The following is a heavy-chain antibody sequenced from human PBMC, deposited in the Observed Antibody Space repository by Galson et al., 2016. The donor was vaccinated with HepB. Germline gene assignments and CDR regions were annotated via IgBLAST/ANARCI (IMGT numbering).Heavy chain of an antibody. CDR3: ARGGNVVVPAGFLTPHWLDP. D-gene: IGHD2-2*01. CDR1: GASITYYY. V-gene: IGHV4-59*01. CDR2: IYYSGST. J-gene: IGHJ5*02. Sequence: QVQLQESGPGLVKPSETLSLTCTVSGASITYYYWSWIRQPPGKGLEWIGYIYYSGSTESNPSLKSRVTMSVDRSNNQFSLKLSSVTAADTAVYYCARGGNVVVPAGFLTPHWLDPWGQGTLVTVSS.